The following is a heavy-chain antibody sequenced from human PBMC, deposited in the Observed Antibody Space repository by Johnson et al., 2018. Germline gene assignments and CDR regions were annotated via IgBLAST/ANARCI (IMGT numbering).Heavy chain of an antibody. Sequence: QVQLQESGPGLVKPSETLSLTCTVTGASIRSYYWSWIRQPAGEGLEWIGRMYISGNTNYNPSLKNRVRMSLDTSKNQFSLNLTPVTAADTAVYYCAREQIVIAPGGMDVWGQGITVTVSS. CDR3: AREQIVIAPGGMDV. D-gene: IGHD2/OR15-2a*01. CDR1: GASIRSYY. J-gene: IGHJ6*02. CDR2: MYISGNT. V-gene: IGHV4-4*07.